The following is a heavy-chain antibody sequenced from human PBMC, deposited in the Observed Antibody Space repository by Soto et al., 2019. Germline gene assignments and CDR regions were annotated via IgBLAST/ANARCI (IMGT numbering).Heavy chain of an antibody. CDR1: GFIVSSSY. D-gene: IGHD6-13*01. CDR2: LYSAGRT. Sequence: DVQLVETGGGLIQPGGSLRLSCAASGFIVSSSYMSWVRQAPGKGLEWVSVLYSAGRTYYAVSVKGRFTISRVNSKHTLNLQMNSLSAEHTAVFYSARCSAWYGQCCVDCWGQGPLVSVPS. J-gene: IGHJ4*02. CDR3: ARCSAWYGQCCVDC. V-gene: IGHV3-53*02.